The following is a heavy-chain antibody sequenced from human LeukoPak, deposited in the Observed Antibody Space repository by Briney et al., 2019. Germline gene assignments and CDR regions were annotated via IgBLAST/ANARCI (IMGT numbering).Heavy chain of an antibody. CDR1: GFTFSSYD. J-gene: IGHJ3*02. V-gene: IGHV3-13*01. CDR3: ARGYTGYAFDI. D-gene: IGHD1-1*01. Sequence: GGSLRLSYAASGFTFSSYDMHWVRQATGKGLEWVSAIGTAGDTYYPGSVKGRFTISRENAKNSLYLQMNSLRAGDTAVYYCARGYTGYAFDIWGQGTMVTVSS. CDR2: IGTAGDT.